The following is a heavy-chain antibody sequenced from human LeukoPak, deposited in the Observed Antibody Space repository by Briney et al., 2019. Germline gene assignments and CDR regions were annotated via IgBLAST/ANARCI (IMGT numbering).Heavy chain of an antibody. CDR2: INPNGGGT. CDR1: GYTFTGYY. Sequence: ASVKVSCKASGYTFTGYYMHWVRQAPGQGLGWMGRINPNGGGTNYAQKFQGRVTMTRDTSISTAYMELSRLRSDDTAVYYCARTSHYDILTGYLVYYFDYWGQGTLVTVSS. J-gene: IGHJ4*02. CDR3: ARTSHYDILTGYLVYYFDY. V-gene: IGHV1-2*06. D-gene: IGHD3-9*01.